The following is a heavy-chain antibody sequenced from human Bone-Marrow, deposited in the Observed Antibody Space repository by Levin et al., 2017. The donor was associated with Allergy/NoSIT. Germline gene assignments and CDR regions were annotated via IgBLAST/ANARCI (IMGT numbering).Heavy chain of an antibody. CDR2: IYWDDDD. Sequence: SGPTLVKPTQTLTLTCSFSGFSLNTRGVGVGWIRQPPGKALEWLGLIYWDDDDRYSPSLKHRLTITKDSSKNQVVLTLTNMDLVDTATYYCTHRKIPRYTGYVFNEAAPFDTWGQGTLVTVSS. D-gene: IGHD3-9*01. CDR1: GFSLNTRGVG. CDR3: THRKIPRYTGYVFNEAAPFDT. V-gene: IGHV2-5*02. J-gene: IGHJ3*02.